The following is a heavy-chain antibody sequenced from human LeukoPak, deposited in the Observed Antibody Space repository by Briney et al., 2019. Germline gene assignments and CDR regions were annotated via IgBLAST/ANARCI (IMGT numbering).Heavy chain of an antibody. J-gene: IGHJ5*02. Sequence: ASVKVSCKTSGDTFTRNLMHWIRQGPGQGLEWMGVINPTGDYTMYAQKFQGRVIVTRDMSSNTDYMELGSLRSDDTDVYYCARDHSIDDKSWWLDPWGQGTLVTVSS. CDR2: INPTGDYT. CDR3: ARDHSIDDKSWWLDP. D-gene: IGHD1-1*01. V-gene: IGHV1-46*01. CDR1: GDTFTRNL.